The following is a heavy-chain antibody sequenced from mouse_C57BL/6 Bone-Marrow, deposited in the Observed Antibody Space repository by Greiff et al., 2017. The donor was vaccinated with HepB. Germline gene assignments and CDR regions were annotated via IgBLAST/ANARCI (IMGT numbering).Heavy chain of an antibody. J-gene: IGHJ3*01. CDR2: ISSGSSTI. V-gene: IGHV5-17*01. D-gene: IGHD1-1*01. CDR3: ARGCYYYGSWFAY. CDR1: GFTFSDYG. Sequence: EVKLVESGGGLVKPGGSLKLSCAASGFTFSDYGMHWVRQAPEKGLEWVAYISSGSSTIYYADTVKGRFTISRDNAKNNLFLQMTSLRSEDTAMYYCARGCYYYGSWFAYWGQGTLVTVSA.